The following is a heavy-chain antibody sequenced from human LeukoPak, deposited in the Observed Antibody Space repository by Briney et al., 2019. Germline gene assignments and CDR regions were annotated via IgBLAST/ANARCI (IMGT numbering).Heavy chain of an antibody. J-gene: IGHJ4*02. CDR2: ISGSGGST. Sequence: GGSLRLSCAASGFTFSSYGMSWVRQAPGKGLEWVSAISGSGGSTYYADSVKGRFTISRDNSKNTLYLQMNSLRAEDTAVYYCARAPTLTFFDYWGQGILVTVSS. CDR3: ARAPTLTFFDY. CDR1: GFTFSSYG. V-gene: IGHV3-23*01.